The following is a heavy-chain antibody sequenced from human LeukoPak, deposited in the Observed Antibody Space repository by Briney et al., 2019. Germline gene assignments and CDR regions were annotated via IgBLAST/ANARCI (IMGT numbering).Heavy chain of an antibody. J-gene: IGHJ3*02. V-gene: IGHV1-24*01. CDR2: FDPEDGET. CDR3: ATGVVRDGYNEGAFDI. Sequence: ASVKVSCKVSGYTLTELSMHWVRQAPGKGLEWMGGFDPEDGETIYAQKFQGRVTVTEDTSTDTAYMELSSLRSEDTAVYYCATGVVRDGYNEGAFDIWGQGTMVTVSS. CDR1: GYTLTELS. D-gene: IGHD5-24*01.